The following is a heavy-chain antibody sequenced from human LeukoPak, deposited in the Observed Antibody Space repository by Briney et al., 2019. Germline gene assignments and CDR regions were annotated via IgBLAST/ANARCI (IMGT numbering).Heavy chain of an antibody. V-gene: IGHV4-39*01. CDR1: GGSISSSSNY. CDR2: IYYRGST. Sequence: SETLSLTCTGSGGSISSSSNYWGWIRQPPGKGLEWIGNIYYRGSTYYNPSLKSRGTISVDTSKNQFSLNLSSVTAADTAVYYCARHSGGWYYARDCWGQGILVTVSS. J-gene: IGHJ4*02. D-gene: IGHD6-19*01. CDR3: ARHSGGWYYARDC.